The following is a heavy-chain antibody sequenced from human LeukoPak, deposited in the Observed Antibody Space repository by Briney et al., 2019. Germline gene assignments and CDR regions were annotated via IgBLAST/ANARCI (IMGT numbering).Heavy chain of an antibody. CDR2: IGPGPSHT. J-gene: IGHJ4*02. D-gene: IGHD3-10*02. CDR3: ARDYVTMAPDY. Sequence: GGSLRLSCAASGFTSNTYGMNWVRQAPGKGLEWLSYIGPGPSHTYYADSVRGRFVISRDDAKSSLYLQMSSPRAEDTAVYYCARDYVTMAPDYGGLGTLVTVSS. CDR1: GFTSNTYG. V-gene: IGHV3-21*01.